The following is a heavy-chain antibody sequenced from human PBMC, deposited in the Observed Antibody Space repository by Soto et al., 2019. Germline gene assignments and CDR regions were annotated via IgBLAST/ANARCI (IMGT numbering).Heavy chain of an antibody. CDR2: IYDTGISGYTPST. Sequence: PSETLSLTCTVSGGSITSSYWIWIRRPPGKGLGWIAYIYDTGISGYTPSTSYNPSLKSRVTMSVDTSKSQFSLKLTSVTAADTAVYYCARGEDAFFYYGLDVWGQGITVTVSS. V-gene: IGHV4-59*01. CDR1: GGSITSSY. J-gene: IGHJ6*02. CDR3: ARGEDAFFYYGLDV.